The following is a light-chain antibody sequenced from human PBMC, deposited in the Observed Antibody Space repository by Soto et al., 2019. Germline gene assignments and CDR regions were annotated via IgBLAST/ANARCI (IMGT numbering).Light chain of an antibody. CDR2: AAS. CDR3: QRSDILTTT. V-gene: IGKV1-39*01. Sequence: DIPMYQAPSVLSACVENRVTITCRASQTSTRYLNWYQQKPGKAPKLLIYAASNLQSGVPSRFSGSGSGTDFTLTIRTVHAEDLATRYSQRSDILTTTFGQGAVVDIK. J-gene: IGKJ1*01. CDR1: QTSTRY.